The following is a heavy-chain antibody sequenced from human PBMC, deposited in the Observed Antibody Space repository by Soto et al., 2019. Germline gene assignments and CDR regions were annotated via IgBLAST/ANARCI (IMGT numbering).Heavy chain of an antibody. CDR1: GFTVSSNY. D-gene: IGHD3-3*01. CDR3: ARDRFLEWLPNYYYGMDV. CDR2: IYSGGST. J-gene: IGHJ6*02. V-gene: IGHV3-53*01. Sequence: PGGSLRLSCAASGFTVSSNYMSWVRQAPGKGLEWVSVIYSGGSTYYADSVKGRFTISRDNSKNTLYLQMNSLRAEDTAVYYCARDRFLEWLPNYYYGMDVWGQGTTVTVSS.